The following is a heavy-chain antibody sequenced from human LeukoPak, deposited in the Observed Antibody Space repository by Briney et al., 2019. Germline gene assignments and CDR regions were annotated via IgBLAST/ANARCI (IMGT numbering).Heavy chain of an antibody. D-gene: IGHD3-22*01. CDR3: ARFYFDNSGYPLGFDY. CDR2: MHHSGNT. CDR1: GYSISSGYY. Sequence: SETLSLTCTVSGYSISSGYYWGWIRQPPGKGLEWIGSMHHSGNTDYNPSLKSRVTISIDTSKNQFSLKLRSVTAADTAVYYCARFYFDNSGYPLGFDYWAREPWSPSPQ. J-gene: IGHJ4*02. V-gene: IGHV4-38-2*02.